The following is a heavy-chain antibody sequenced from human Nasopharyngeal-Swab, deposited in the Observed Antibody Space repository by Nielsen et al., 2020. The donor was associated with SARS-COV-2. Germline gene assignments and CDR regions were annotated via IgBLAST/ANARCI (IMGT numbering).Heavy chain of an antibody. CDR1: GYTFTSYG. D-gene: IGHD6-19*01. Sequence: ASVKVSCKASGYTFTSYGISWVRQAPGQGLEWMGWISAYNGNTNYAQKLQGRVTMTTDTSTSTAYMELRSLRSDDTAVYYCARAVGQQWLVRRNYFDYWGQGTLVTASS. V-gene: IGHV1-18*01. J-gene: IGHJ4*02. CDR3: ARAVGQQWLVRRNYFDY. CDR2: ISAYNGNT.